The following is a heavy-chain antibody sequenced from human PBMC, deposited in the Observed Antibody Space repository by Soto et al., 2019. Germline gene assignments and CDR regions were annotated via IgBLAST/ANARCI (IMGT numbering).Heavy chain of an antibody. V-gene: IGHV2-5*02. Sequence: QITLKESGPTLVKPTQTLTLTCTFSGFSLSTSGVGVGWIRQPPGKALEWLALIYWDDDKRYSPSLKSRLTITKATSKTQVVLTMTNMDPVDTATYYCAHRRRYYGSGSYPSSFDYWGQGTLVTVSS. J-gene: IGHJ4*02. D-gene: IGHD3-10*01. CDR3: AHRRRYYGSGSYPSSFDY. CDR1: GFSLSTSGVG. CDR2: IYWDDDK.